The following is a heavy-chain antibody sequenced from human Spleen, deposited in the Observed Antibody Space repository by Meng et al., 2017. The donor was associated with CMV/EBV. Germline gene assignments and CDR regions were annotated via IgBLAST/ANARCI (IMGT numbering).Heavy chain of an antibody. CDR2: IKPKRGGT. J-gene: IGHJ6*02. Sequence: ASVKVSCKASGYTFTGYYMHWVRQAPGQGLEWMGWIKPKRGGTKYAQKFQGRVTMTRDTSSTTAYMEVSRLRSDDTAVYYCARGHDILTDRDYHHHMDVWGQGTTVTVSS. D-gene: IGHD3-9*01. CDR1: GYTFTGYY. CDR3: ARGHDILTDRDYHHHMDV. V-gene: IGHV1-2*02.